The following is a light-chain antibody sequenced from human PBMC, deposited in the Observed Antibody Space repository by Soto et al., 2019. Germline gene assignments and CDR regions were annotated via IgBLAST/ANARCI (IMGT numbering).Light chain of an antibody. V-gene: IGKV1-5*01. CDR3: HTYNSYSLHT. CDR1: QSVSRR. CDR2: DAS. J-gene: IGKJ2*01. Sequence: DIQMTQSPSTLSASVGDRITITCRASQSVSRRLAWFQQKPGKAPKLLIYDASSLESGVPSSFSGRGSGIEFTLTISSLQPDDCATYYCHTYNSYSLHTFGQGTKLEIK.